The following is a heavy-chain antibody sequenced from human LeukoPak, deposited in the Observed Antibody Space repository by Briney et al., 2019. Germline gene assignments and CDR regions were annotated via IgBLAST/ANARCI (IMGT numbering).Heavy chain of an antibody. D-gene: IGHD3-3*01. V-gene: IGHV4-59*11. CDR1: GGSISSHY. CDR3: ARASYYDFWSGYYTGCYFDY. Sequence: SETLSLTCTVSGGSISSHYWSWIRQPPGKGLEWIGYIYYSGSTNYNPSLKSRVTISVDTFKNQFSLKLSSVTAADTAVYYCARASYYDFWSGYYTGCYFDYWGQGTLVTVSS. CDR2: IYYSGST. J-gene: IGHJ4*02.